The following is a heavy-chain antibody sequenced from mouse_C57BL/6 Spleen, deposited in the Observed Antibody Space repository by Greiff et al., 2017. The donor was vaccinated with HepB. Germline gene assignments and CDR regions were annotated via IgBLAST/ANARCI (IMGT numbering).Heavy chain of an antibody. CDR2: IRSKSSNYAT. J-gene: IGHJ1*03. D-gene: IGHD1-1*01. CDR1: GFTFNTYA. Sequence: GGGLVQPKGSLKLSCAASGFTFNTYAMHWVRQAPGKGLEWVARIRSKSSNYATYYADSVKDRFTISRDDSQSMLYLQMNNLKTEDTAMYYCVRDRGIYYGSSPWYFDVWGTGTTVTVSS. V-gene: IGHV10-3*01. CDR3: VRDRGIYYGSSPWYFDV.